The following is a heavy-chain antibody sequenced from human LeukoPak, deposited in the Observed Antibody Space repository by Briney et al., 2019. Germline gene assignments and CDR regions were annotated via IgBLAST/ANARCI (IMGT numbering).Heavy chain of an antibody. Sequence: GSSVKVSCKASGGTFSSYAISWVREAPGQGVEWMGGIIAIFGTANYAQKFQGRVTITADESTSTAYLQWSSLKASDTAMYYCARHSREGYYDSSGYLVDYWGQGTLVTVSS. CDR1: GGTFSSYA. CDR3: ARHSREGYYDSSGYLVDY. V-gene: IGHV1-69*01. J-gene: IGHJ4*02. D-gene: IGHD3-22*01. CDR2: IIAIFGTA.